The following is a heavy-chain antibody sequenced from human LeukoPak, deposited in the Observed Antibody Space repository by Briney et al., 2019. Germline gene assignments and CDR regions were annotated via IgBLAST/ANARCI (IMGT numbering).Heavy chain of an antibody. Sequence: TGGSLRLSCAASGFTFISYTMHWVRQAPGKGLESVSYISSSSSTIYYADSVKGRFTISSDNAKNSLYLQMNSLTDEDTAVYYCTRDRSTWLFDYWGQGTLVTVSS. V-gene: IGHV3-48*02. CDR2: ISSSSSTI. CDR1: GFTFISYT. CDR3: TRDRSTWLFDY. D-gene: IGHD6-13*01. J-gene: IGHJ4*02.